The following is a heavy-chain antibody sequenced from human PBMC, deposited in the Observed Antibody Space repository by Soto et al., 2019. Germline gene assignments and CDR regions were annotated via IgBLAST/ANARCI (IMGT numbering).Heavy chain of an antibody. V-gene: IGHV3-15*07. CDR3: PADLPDWGAYAFDY. D-gene: IGHD3-16*01. CDR1: GFTFNAAW. CDR2: IKSKVNGGTI. Sequence: EVQLAESGGDLVKPGGSLRLSCAASGFTFNAAWMNWVRQTPGKGLEWVGRIKSKVNGGTIDYAAPVKGRFTISRDASKNTLYLEMNSVKTEDTDVYDCPADLPDWGAYAFDYWGQGTLVTVSS. J-gene: IGHJ4*02.